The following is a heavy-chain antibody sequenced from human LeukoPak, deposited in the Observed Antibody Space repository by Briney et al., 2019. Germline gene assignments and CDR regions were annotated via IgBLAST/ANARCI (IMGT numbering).Heavy chain of an antibody. D-gene: IGHD3-10*01. CDR3: ARITYGAGTYYEYFDS. CDR2: IYYSGST. CDR1: GGSISRSSYY. J-gene: IGHJ4*02. Sequence: PSETLSLTCTVSGGSISRSSYYWGWVRQPPGKXXXXXXXIYYSGSTYYNPSLKSRVTISVDTSKNQFSLKLSSVTAADTAVYYCARITYGAGTYYEYFDSWGQGTLVTVSS. V-gene: IGHV4-39*01.